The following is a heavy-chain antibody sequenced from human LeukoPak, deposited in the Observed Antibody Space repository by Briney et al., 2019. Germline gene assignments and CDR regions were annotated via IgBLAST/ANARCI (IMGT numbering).Heavy chain of an antibody. V-gene: IGHV1-18*01. Sequence: ASVKVSCKTSGYTFTNFGIGWVRQAPGQGLEWMGWISGGNGNTDYPQTLQDRFTMTTDTSTNTAYMELRNLRSDDTAVYYCARDRPLGSMGGSAFDLWGQGTLVIVSS. CDR3: ARDRPLGSMGGSAFDL. CDR2: ISGGNGNT. D-gene: IGHD2-15*01. J-gene: IGHJ4*02. CDR1: GYTFTNFG.